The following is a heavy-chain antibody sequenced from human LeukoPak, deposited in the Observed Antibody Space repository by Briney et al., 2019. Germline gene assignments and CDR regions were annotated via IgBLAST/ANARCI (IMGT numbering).Heavy chain of an antibody. CDR1: GFTFSSYA. V-gene: IGHV3-23*01. CDR2: ISGSGGST. Sequence: GGSLRLSCAASGFTFSSYAMSWVRQAPGKGLEWVSAISGSGGSTYYADSVKGRFTISRDNSKNTLYLQMNSLRAEDTAVYCCAKDAVDRRDYYDSSGYYFTRDPGVGAFDIWGQGTMVTVSS. CDR3: AKDAVDRRDYYDSSGYYFTRDPGVGAFDI. J-gene: IGHJ3*02. D-gene: IGHD3-22*01.